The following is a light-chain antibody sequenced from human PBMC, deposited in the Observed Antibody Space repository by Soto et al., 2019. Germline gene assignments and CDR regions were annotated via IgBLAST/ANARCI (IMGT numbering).Light chain of an antibody. Sequence: QPVLTQPASVSGSPGQSITISCTGTSSDVGGYNYVSWYQQHPGNAPKLMIYDVSNRPSGVSNRFSGSKSGNTASLTISGLQAEDAADYYCSSYTSSSTPYVCGTGTKLTVL. CDR1: SSDVGGYNY. CDR2: DVS. CDR3: SSYTSSSTPYV. J-gene: IGLJ1*01. V-gene: IGLV2-14*01.